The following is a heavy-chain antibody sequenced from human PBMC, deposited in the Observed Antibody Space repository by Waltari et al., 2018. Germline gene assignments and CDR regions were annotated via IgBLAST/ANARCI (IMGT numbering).Heavy chain of an antibody. CDR3: ARGPTDYEYIWGSSYEAFDI. J-gene: IGHJ3*02. CDR1: GGSISSSNW. V-gene: IGHV4-4*01. D-gene: IGHD3-16*01. CDR2: IYHSGST. Sequence: QVQLQESGPGLVKPSGTLSLTCAVSGGSISSSNWWSWVRQPPGKGLEWIGEIYHSGSTNYNTSLKSRVTISVDKSKIQFSLKLSTVTAADTAVDCCARGPTDYEYIWGSSYEAFDIWGQGTMVTVSS.